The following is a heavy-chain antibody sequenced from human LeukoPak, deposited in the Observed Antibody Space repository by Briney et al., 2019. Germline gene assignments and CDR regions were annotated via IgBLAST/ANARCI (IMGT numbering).Heavy chain of an antibody. D-gene: IGHD2-15*01. CDR1: GGSIDSYY. V-gene: IGHV4-59*01. CDR3: ARVSVGVIHHYYMDV. J-gene: IGHJ6*03. Sequence: SETLSLTCTVSGGSIDSYYWSWIRQPPGKGLEWIGYIYYTGSTEYHPSLKSRVTISLDTSKNQFSLKLTSVTAADTAVYYCARVSVGVIHHYYMDVWGKGTTVTVSS. CDR2: IYYTGST.